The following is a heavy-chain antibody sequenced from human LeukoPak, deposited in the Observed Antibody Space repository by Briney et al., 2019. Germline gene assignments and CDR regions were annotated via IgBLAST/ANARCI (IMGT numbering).Heavy chain of an antibody. V-gene: IGHV4-59*01. CDR2: IYYSGST. CDR1: GGSISSYY. CDR3: ARDRYYFDY. Sequence: SENLSLTCTVSGGSISSYYWSWIRQPPGKGLEWIGYIYYSGSTNYNPSPKSRVTISVDTSKNQFSLKLSSVTAADTAVYYCARDRYYFDYWGQGTLVTVSS. J-gene: IGHJ4*02.